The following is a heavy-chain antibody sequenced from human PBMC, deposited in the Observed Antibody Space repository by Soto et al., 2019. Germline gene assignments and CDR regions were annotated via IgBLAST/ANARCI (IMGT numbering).Heavy chain of an antibody. V-gene: IGHV1-69*02. CDR3: ARDQRGYSYGYDY. J-gene: IGHJ4*02. CDR1: GGTFSSYT. D-gene: IGHD5-18*01. CDR2: IIPILGIA. Sequence: QVQLVQSGAEVKKPGSSVKVSCKASGGTFSSYTISWVRQAPGQGLEWMGRIIPILGIANYAQKFQGRVTIPADKSTSTAYMELSSLRSEDTAVYYCARDQRGYSYGYDYWGQGALVTVSS.